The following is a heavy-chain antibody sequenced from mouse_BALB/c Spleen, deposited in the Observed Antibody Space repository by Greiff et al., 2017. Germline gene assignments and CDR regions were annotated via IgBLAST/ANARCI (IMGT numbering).Heavy chain of an antibody. V-gene: IGHV1-63*02. CDR1: GYTFTNYW. J-gene: IGHJ2*01. Sequence: VQLQQSGAELVRPGTSVKMSCKAAGYTFTNYWVGWVKQRPGPGLEWIGDIYPGGGYTNYNEEFKGKATLTADTSSSTAYMQLSSLTSEDSAIYYCARDRSFFDYWGQGTTLTVSS. D-gene: IGHD2-14*01. CDR2: IYPGGGYT. CDR3: ARDRSFFDY.